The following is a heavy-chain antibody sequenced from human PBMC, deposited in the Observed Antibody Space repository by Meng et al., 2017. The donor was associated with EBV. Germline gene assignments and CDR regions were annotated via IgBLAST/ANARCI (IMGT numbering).Heavy chain of an antibody. CDR1: GYTCTSYY. D-gene: IGHD1/OR15-1a*01. CDR2: IIPAGGNT. Sequence: QWQLVQSGAAVKKLGASVKVSGKASGYTCTSYYLHWVRQAPGQGLEWMGIIIPAGGNTNYAQKFRGRFTMTRDTSTSTVYMDLSILTSEDTAVYYCVRELVGGTFDYWGQGTLVTVSS. J-gene: IGHJ4*02. CDR3: VRELVGGTFDY. V-gene: IGHV1-46*01.